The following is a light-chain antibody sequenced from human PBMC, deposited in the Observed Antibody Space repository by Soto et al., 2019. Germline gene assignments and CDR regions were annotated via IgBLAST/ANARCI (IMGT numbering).Light chain of an antibody. Sequence: HSVLTQPPSASGTPGQRVTISCSGSSSNIGSNTVNWYQQLPGTAPKLLIYSNNQRPSGVPDRFSGSKSGTSASLAISGLQSEDEADYYCAAWDDSLNGVSFGTGTKLTVL. CDR1: SSNIGSNT. CDR3: AAWDDSLNGVS. J-gene: IGLJ1*01. CDR2: SNN. V-gene: IGLV1-44*01.